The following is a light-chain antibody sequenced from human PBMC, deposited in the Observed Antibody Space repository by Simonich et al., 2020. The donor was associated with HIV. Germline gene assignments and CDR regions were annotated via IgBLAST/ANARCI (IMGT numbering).Light chain of an antibody. Sequence: QSVLTQPPSVSGAPGQRVTISCTGNTSNIGAGYDVHWYQQLPGAAPKLLIHDNNNRPSGVADRFSGSKSGTSASLAISGLQSEDEADYYCAAWDDSLNGVVFCGGTKLTVL. CDR3: AAWDDSLNGVV. V-gene: IGLV1-40*01. CDR1: TSNIGAGYD. CDR2: DNN. J-gene: IGLJ2*01.